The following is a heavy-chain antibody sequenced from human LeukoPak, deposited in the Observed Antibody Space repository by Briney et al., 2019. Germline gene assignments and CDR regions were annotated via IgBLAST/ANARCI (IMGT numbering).Heavy chain of an antibody. CDR2: IKPDGSET. D-gene: IGHD5-18*01. V-gene: IGHV3-7*01. Sequence: PGGSLRLSCAASGFTFNNYWMNWVRQAPGKGLEWVGNIKPDGSETYSVDSVKGRFTISRDNAKNSLFLQMNSLRAEDTAVYYCASGYSYGYRSLGRGVEGYWGQGTLVTVSS. J-gene: IGHJ4*02. CDR1: GFTFNNYW. CDR3: ASGYSYGYRSLGRGVEGY.